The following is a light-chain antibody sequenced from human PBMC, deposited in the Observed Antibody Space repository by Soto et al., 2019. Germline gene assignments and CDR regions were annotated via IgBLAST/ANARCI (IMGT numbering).Light chain of an antibody. V-gene: IGKV3-15*01. CDR2: GAS. CDR3: QQYGDWPPKT. Sequence: EVVLTQSPATLSVSPGDRATLSCRASQSVSRNLAWYQQKPGQAPRLLIYGASTRATGVPARFSGSGSATEFTLSISSLQSEDVAVYYCQQYGDWPPKTFGQGTKLEI. J-gene: IGKJ2*01. CDR1: QSVSRN.